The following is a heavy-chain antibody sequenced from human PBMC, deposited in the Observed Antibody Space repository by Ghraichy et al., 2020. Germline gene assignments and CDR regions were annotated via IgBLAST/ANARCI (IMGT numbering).Heavy chain of an antibody. CDR1: GFTFSSYS. CDR2: ISSSSTI. J-gene: IGHJ5*02. V-gene: IGHV3-48*01. Sequence: GGSLRLSCAASGFTFSSYSMNWVRQAPGKGLEWVSYISSSSTIYYADSVKGRFTISRDNAKNSLYLQMNSLRAEDTAVYYCARASVVVVAAKSWFDPWGQGTLVTVSS. CDR3: ARASVVVVAAKSWFDP. D-gene: IGHD2-15*01.